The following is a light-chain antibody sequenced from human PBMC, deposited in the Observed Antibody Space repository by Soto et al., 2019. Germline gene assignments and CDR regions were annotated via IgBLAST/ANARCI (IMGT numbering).Light chain of an antibody. CDR3: QQYNVHSPWT. V-gene: IGKV1-5*03. J-gene: IGKJ1*01. CDR2: QAS. CDR1: QSVSTW. Sequence: DIQMTQSPSTLSASVGDRVTITCRASQSVSTWLAWYQQKPGKAPHLLIFQASTLESGVPSRFSGSGSWTEFTLTITSLQPDDFATYYCQQYNVHSPWTFGQGTKVEIK.